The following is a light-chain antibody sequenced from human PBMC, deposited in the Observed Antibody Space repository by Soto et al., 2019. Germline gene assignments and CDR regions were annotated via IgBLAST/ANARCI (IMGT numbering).Light chain of an antibody. CDR1: QSVFNRANNKNY. CDR3: QQYYAAPATT. V-gene: IGKV4-1*01. CDR2: SAS. J-gene: IGKJ5*01. Sequence: DIVMTQSSDSLPVSLGERGTLTCKSRQSVFNRANNKNYLAWYQQKPGQPPRRLIGSASTRASGVPERVSGSGSGTDFTLTISSLQAGDVAISYCQQYYAAPATTFGQGTRLEIK.